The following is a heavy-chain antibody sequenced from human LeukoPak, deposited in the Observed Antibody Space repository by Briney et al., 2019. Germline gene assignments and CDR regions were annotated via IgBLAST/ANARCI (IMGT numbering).Heavy chain of an antibody. Sequence: SQTLSLTCTVSGGSISSGGYYWSWIRQPPGKGLEWIGYIYHSGSTYYNPSLKSRVTISVDRSKNQSSLKLSSVTAADTAVYYCARSPKVLPVERYCSSTSCYNVNYIDYWGQGTLVTVSS. V-gene: IGHV4-30-2*01. CDR3: ARSPKVLPVERYCSSTSCYNVNYIDY. J-gene: IGHJ4*02. CDR1: GGSISSGGYY. CDR2: IYHSGST. D-gene: IGHD2-2*02.